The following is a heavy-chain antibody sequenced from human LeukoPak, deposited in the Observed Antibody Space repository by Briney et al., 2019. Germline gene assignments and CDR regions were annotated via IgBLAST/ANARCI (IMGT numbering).Heavy chain of an antibody. V-gene: IGHV3-23*01. D-gene: IGHD6-19*01. CDR2: ISGSGGST. CDR3: AKDLPHFYSSGWYPFDY. Sequence: GGTLRVSCAGSGFTFSSYGMSWVRQAPGKGLEWVSDISGSGGSTYYADTVTGRFTISRDNSKTTLYLQMNSRRAEDTAVYYCAKDLPHFYSSGWYPFDYWGQGILVTVSS. J-gene: IGHJ4*02. CDR1: GFTFSSYG.